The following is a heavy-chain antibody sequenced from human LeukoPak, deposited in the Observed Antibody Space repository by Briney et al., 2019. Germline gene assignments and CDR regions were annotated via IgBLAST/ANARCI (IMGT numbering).Heavy chain of an antibody. CDR3: ASLASKARLVDY. Sequence: GGSLRLSCAASGFTFSSYAMSWVRQAPGKGLEWVSAISGSGGSTYYADSVKGRFTISGDNSKNTLYLQMNSLRAEGTAVYYCASLASKARLVDYWGQGTLVTVSS. CDR2: ISGSGGST. CDR1: GFTFSSYA. D-gene: IGHD6-6*01. J-gene: IGHJ4*02. V-gene: IGHV3-23*01.